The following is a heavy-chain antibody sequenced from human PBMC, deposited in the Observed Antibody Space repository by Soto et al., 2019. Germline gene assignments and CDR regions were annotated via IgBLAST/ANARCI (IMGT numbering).Heavy chain of an antibody. CDR3: ARDKEAYYYDSSGYYRTNYFDY. Sequence: QVQLQESGPGLVKPSQTLSLTCTVSGGSISSGGYYWSWIRQHPGKGLEWIGYIYYSGSTYYNPSLKSRVTISGDTSKNQFPLKLSSVTAADTVVYYCARDKEAYYYDSSGYYRTNYFDYWGQGTLVTVSS. D-gene: IGHD3-22*01. CDR1: GGSISSGGYY. J-gene: IGHJ4*02. V-gene: IGHV4-31*03. CDR2: IYYSGST.